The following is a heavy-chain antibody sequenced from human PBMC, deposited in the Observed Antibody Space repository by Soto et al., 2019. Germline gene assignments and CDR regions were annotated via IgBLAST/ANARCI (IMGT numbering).Heavy chain of an antibody. CDR3: AHRRNYDGSWNEGVFDY. CDR1: GFSLTSRPVG. CDR2: IYWDDDK. D-gene: IGHD3-16*01. V-gene: IGHV2-5*02. Sequence: QITLKESGPTLVKPTQTLTLTCTFSGFSLTSRPVGVGWVRQPPGKALEWLAFIYWDDDKHYSPSLRSTLTVTKDTSKNQVVLTLTNMDPVDTATYYCAHRRNYDGSWNEGVFDYWGQGILVTVSS. J-gene: IGHJ4*02.